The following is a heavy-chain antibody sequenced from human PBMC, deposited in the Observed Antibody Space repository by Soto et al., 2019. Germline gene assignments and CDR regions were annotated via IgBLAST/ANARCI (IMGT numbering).Heavy chain of an antibody. J-gene: IGHJ6*02. CDR2: ISTSGHAI. CDR3: ARDARYASSSYGFDV. V-gene: IGHV3-11*01. CDR1: GFTFSDYY. D-gene: IGHD6-13*01. Sequence: PGGSLRLSCVASGFTFSDYYMSWIRQAPGKGLEWVSYISTSGHAIYYADSVKGRFTVSRDNSNNSMSLQMDSLRADDTAIYYCARDARYASSSYGFDVWGQGTTVSVSS.